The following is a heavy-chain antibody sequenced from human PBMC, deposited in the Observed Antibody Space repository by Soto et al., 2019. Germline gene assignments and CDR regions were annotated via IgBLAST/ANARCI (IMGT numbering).Heavy chain of an antibody. D-gene: IGHD5-18*01. CDR2: VNSGGSYT. CDR1: GFTFSDYY. CDR3: APFQGAYSFGYYFDY. V-gene: IGHV3-11*03. J-gene: IGHJ4*02. Sequence: GGSLRLSCAASGFTFSDYYMSWIRQAPGKGLEWVSYVNSGGSYTNSADSVKGRFTISRDNAKNSLYLQMDSLRAEDTAVYYCAPFQGAYSFGYYFDYWGQGT.